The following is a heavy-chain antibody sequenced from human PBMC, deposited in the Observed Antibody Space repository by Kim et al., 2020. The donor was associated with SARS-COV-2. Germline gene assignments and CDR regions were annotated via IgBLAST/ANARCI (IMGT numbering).Heavy chain of an antibody. D-gene: IGHD1-7*01. CDR3: ARYQTGTTSLDAFDL. CDR1: GFTFTSYS. Sequence: GGSLRLYCAASGFTFTSYSMNWVRQAPVKGLEWVSSISSSSSYIYYADSVKGRFTISRDNAKNSLYLQMNSLRAEDTAVYYCARYQTGTTSLDAFDLWG. J-gene: IGHJ3*01. V-gene: IGHV3-21*01. CDR2: ISSSSSYI.